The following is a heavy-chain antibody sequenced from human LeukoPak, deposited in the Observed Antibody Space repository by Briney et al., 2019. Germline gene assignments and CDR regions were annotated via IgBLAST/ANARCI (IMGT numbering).Heavy chain of an antibody. CDR2: TSSDLNVK. J-gene: IGHJ4*02. V-gene: IGHV3-30*18. CDR3: VKGFHFDW. Sequence: PGGSLRLSCAASGFTFRNYVIHWVRQAPGKGLEWVAVTSSDLNVKLYADSVKGRFTISRDTSKNTLYMQMNNLRVEDTAVYYCVKGFHFDWWGQGTLVTVSS. CDR1: GFTFRNYV.